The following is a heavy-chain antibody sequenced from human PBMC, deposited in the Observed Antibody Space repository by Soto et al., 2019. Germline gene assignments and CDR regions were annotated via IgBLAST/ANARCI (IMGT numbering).Heavy chain of an antibody. Sequence: SVKVSCKASGGTFSSYAISWVRQAPGQGLELIGGIIPIFGTANYAQKFQGRVTITADKSTSTAYMELSSLRPEATAVYYCARGNSIVVVPAATTSFVYGMDVWGQGTTVTVSS. J-gene: IGHJ6*02. CDR3: ARGNSIVVVPAATTSFVYGMDV. V-gene: IGHV1-69*06. D-gene: IGHD2-2*01. CDR1: GGTFSSYA. CDR2: IIPIFGTA.